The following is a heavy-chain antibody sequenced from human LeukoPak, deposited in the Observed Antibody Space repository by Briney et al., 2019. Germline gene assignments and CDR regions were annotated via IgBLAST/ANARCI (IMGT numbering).Heavy chain of an antibody. D-gene: IGHD3-3*01. CDR1: GFTFDDYA. V-gene: IGHV3-43*02. CDR3: AKGVSESGDAFDI. Sequence: GSRSLSCAASGFTFDDYAMHWVRQAPGKGLDWVSLISGDGDNTYYADSVKGRFTISRDNSKNSLYLQMNSLRTEDTALYYCAKGVSESGDAFDIWGRGTRDSVSS. CDR2: ISGDGDNT. J-gene: IGHJ3*02.